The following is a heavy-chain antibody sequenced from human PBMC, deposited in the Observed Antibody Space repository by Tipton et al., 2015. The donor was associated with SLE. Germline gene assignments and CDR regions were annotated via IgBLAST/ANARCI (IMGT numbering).Heavy chain of an antibody. J-gene: IGHJ3*02. V-gene: IGHV4-39*07. Sequence: TLSLTCTVSGGSISSSGYYWGWIRQPPGKGLEWIGSIYYSGSINYNPSLKSRVTISVDTSKNQFSLKLSSVTATDTAVYYCARDGMGATGDDAFDIWGQGTMVTVSS. D-gene: IGHD1-26*01. CDR1: GGSISSSGYY. CDR2: IYYSGSI. CDR3: ARDGMGATGDDAFDI.